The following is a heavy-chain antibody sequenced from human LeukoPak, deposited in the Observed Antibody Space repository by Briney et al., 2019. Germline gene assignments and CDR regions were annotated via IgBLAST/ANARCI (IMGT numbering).Heavy chain of an antibody. CDR3: ARVRTDSSGYHYYYFDY. J-gene: IGHJ4*02. CDR1: GYTFTSYY. V-gene: IGHV1-46*01. Sequence: ASVKVSCKASGYTFTSYYMHWVRQAPGQGLEWMGIINPSGGSTSYAQKFQGRVTMTRDASTSTVYMELSSLRSEDTAVYYCARVRTDSSGYHYYYFDYWGQGTLVTVSS. D-gene: IGHD3-22*01. CDR2: INPSGGST.